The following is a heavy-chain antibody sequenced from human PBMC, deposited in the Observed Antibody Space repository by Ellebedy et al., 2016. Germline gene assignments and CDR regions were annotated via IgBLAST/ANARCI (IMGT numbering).Heavy chain of an antibody. CDR2: IDPSDSYT. CDR3: ARRRRGSGSYYNLYYYYGMDV. D-gene: IGHD3-10*01. V-gene: IGHV5-10-1*01. J-gene: IGHJ6*02. Sequence: GESLKISXKGSGYSFTSYWISWVRQMPGKGLEWMGRIDPSDSYTNYSPSFQGHVTISADKSISTAYLQWCSLKASDTAMYYCARRRRGSGSYYNLYYYYGMDVWGQGTTVTVSS. CDR1: GYSFTSYW.